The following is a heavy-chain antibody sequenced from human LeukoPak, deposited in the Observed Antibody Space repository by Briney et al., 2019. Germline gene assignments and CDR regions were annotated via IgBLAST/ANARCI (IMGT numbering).Heavy chain of an antibody. J-gene: IGHJ6*02. Sequence: GASVKVSCKASGYTFTSYAMHWVRQAPGQRLEWMGWINAGNGNTKYSQKFQGRVTITRVTSASTAYMELSSLRSEDTAVYYCARWYCSGGSCYSGRFYYYGMDVWGQGTTVTVSS. CDR3: ARWYCSGGSCYSGRFYYYGMDV. V-gene: IGHV1-3*01. D-gene: IGHD2-15*01. CDR1: GYTFTSYA. CDR2: INAGNGNT.